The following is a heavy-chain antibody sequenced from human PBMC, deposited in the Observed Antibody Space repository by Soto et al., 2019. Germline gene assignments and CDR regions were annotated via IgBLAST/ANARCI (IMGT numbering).Heavy chain of an antibody. CDR2: INPSGGST. CDR3: AGSDFWSGYYVLDGLDP. Sequence: ASVTGSCKASGYTFTSYYMHWVRQAPGQGLEWMGIINPSGGSTSYAQKFQGRVTMTRDTSTSTVYMELSSLRSEDTAVYYCAGSDFWSGYYVLDGLDPWGQGTLVTVSS. CDR1: GYTFTSYY. V-gene: IGHV1-46*03. D-gene: IGHD3-3*01. J-gene: IGHJ5*02.